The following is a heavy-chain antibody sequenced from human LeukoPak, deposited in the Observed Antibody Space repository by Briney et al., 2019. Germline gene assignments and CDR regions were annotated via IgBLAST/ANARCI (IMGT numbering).Heavy chain of an antibody. CDR1: GGSFSGYY. J-gene: IGHJ6*03. Sequence: SETLSLTCAVYGGSFSGYYWSWIRQPPGKGLEWIGEINHSGSTNYNPSLKSRVTISVDTSKNQFSLKLSSVTAADTAVYYCARPPLVRGARYYYYYMDVWGKGTTVTTSS. V-gene: IGHV4-34*01. CDR2: INHSGST. CDR3: ARPPLVRGARYYYYYMDV. D-gene: IGHD3-10*01.